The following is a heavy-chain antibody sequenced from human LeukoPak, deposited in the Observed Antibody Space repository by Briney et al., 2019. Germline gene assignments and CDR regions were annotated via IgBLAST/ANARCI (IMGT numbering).Heavy chain of an antibody. CDR2: IYYSGST. CDR3: ASLYGSSWPPFDY. J-gene: IGHJ4*02. CDR1: GGSVSSGSFY. D-gene: IGHD6-13*01. V-gene: IGHV4-61*01. Sequence: SETLSLTCTVSGGSVSSGSFYWNWIRQPPGKGLEWIGYIYYSGSTSYNPSLKSRVTISIDKSKNQFSLKLSSVTAADTAVYYCASLYGSSWPPFDYWGQGTLVTVSS.